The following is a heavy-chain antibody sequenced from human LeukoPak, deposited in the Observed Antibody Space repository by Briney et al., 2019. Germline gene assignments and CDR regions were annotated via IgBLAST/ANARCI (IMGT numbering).Heavy chain of an antibody. CDR2: ISWNSGSI. J-gene: IGHJ4*02. V-gene: IGHV3-9*03. CDR1: GFTFDDYA. Sequence: PGGSLRLSCAASGFTFDDYAMHWVRQAPGKGLEWVSGISWNSGSIGYADSVKGRFTISRDNAKNSLYLQMNSLRAEDMALYYCAKGGAYYYLYYFDYWGQGTLVTVSS. CDR3: AKGGAYYYLYYFDY. D-gene: IGHD3-10*01.